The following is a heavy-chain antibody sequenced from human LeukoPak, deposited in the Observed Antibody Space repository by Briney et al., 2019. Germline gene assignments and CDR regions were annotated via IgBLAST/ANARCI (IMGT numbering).Heavy chain of an antibody. CDR1: GFTFSSYA. V-gene: IGHV3-23*01. CDR2: ISGSGGST. CDR3: AKDEYGSSSYYFDY. J-gene: IGHJ4*02. Sequence: GGSLRLSCAASGFTFSSYAMSWVRQAPGKGLEWVSAISGSGGSTYYADSVKGRFTISRDNSKNMVYLQMNSLRAEDTAVYYCAKDEYGSSSYYFDYWGQGTLVTVSS. D-gene: IGHD6-13*01.